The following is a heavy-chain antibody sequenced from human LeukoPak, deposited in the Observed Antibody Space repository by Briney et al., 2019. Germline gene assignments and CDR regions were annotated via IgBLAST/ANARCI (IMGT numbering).Heavy chain of an antibody. CDR3: ANHCSGGSCYSDYFDY. D-gene: IGHD2-15*01. Sequence: GGSLRLSCAASGFTVSSNYMSWVRQAPGKGLEWVSVIYSGGSTYYADSVKGRFTISRDNSKNTLYLQMNSLRAEDTAVYYCANHCSGGSCYSDYFDYWGQGTLVTVSS. V-gene: IGHV3-66*01. CDR2: IYSGGST. J-gene: IGHJ4*02. CDR1: GFTVSSNY.